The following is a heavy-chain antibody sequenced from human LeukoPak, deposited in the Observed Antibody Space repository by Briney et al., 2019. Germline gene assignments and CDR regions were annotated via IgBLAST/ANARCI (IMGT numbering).Heavy chain of an antibody. V-gene: IGHV3-72*01. CDR1: GFTFSDHY. Sequence: GGSLRLSCEASGFTFSDHYMDWVRQAPGKGLEWVGRIKHKAHSYTTEYAASVKGRFTISRDDSKSSLYLQMNSLKIEDTAVYYCAQFAKGGWGQGTLVTVSS. CDR2: IKHKAHSYTT. D-gene: IGHD2-21*01. CDR3: AQFAKGG. J-gene: IGHJ4*02.